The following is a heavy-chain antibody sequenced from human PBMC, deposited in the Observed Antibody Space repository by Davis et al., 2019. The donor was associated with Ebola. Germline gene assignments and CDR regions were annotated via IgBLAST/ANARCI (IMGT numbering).Heavy chain of an antibody. Sequence: GESLKISCAASGFTVSSNYMSWVRQAPGKGLEWVSVIYSGGSTYYADFVKGRFTISRDNSKNTLYLQMNSLRAEDTAVYYCARDPDYGGNLIRYFDYWGQGTLVTVSS. CDR3: ARDPDYGGNLIRYFDY. J-gene: IGHJ4*02. V-gene: IGHV3-53*01. D-gene: IGHD4-23*01. CDR2: IYSGGST. CDR1: GFTVSSNY.